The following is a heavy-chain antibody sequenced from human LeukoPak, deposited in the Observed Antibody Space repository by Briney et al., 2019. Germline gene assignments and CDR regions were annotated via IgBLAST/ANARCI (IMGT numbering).Heavy chain of an antibody. D-gene: IGHD3-22*01. V-gene: IGHV3-23*01. Sequence: PGGSLRLSCAASGFTFSSYAMSWIRQAPGKGLEWVSAISGSGGSTYYADSVKGRFTISRDNSKNTLYLQMNSLRAEDTAVYYCAKVDGPYDSSPFDYWGQGTLVTVSS. J-gene: IGHJ4*02. CDR3: AKVDGPYDSSPFDY. CDR1: GFTFSSYA. CDR2: ISGSGGST.